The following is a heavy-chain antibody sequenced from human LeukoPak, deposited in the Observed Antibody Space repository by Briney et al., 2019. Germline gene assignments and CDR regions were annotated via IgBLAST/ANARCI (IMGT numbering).Heavy chain of an antibody. V-gene: IGHV4-34*01. CDR2: INHSGST. Sequence: SETLSLTCAVYGGSFSGYYWSWIRQPPGKGLEWTEEINHSGSTNYNPSLKSRVTISVDTSKNQFSLKLSSVTAADTAVYYCARGGTVTTTYDAFDIWGQGTMVTVSS. CDR3: ARGGTVTTTYDAFDI. D-gene: IGHD4-17*01. J-gene: IGHJ3*02. CDR1: GGSFSGYY.